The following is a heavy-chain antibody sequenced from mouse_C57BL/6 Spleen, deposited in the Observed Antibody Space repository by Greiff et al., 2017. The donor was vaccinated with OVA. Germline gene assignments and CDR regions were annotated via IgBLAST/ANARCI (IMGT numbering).Heavy chain of an antibody. J-gene: IGHJ3*01. CDR2: INPNNGGT. CDR3: ARPEYDGPWFAY. CDR1: GYTFTDYN. Sequence: EVQLQQSGPELVKPGASVKMSCKASGYTFTDYNMHWVKQSHGKSLEWIGYINPNNGGTSYNQKFKGKATLTVNKSSSTAYMELRSLTSEDSAVYYCARPEYDGPWFAYWGQGTLVTVSA. V-gene: IGHV1-22*01. D-gene: IGHD2-14*01.